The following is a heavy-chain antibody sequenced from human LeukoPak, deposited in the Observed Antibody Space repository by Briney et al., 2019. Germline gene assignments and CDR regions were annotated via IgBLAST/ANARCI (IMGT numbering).Heavy chain of an antibody. D-gene: IGHD1-1*01. Sequence: GASVKVSCKASGYTFTSYYMHWVRQAPGQGLEWMGWISTYNGDTSYVQNLQGRVTMTTDTSTSTAFMELMSLRSDDTAVYYCLRVPQRPRLTPDNWGQGTLVTVSS. CDR1: GYTFTSYY. CDR2: ISTYNGDT. V-gene: IGHV1-18*04. CDR3: LRVPQRPRLTPDN. J-gene: IGHJ4*02.